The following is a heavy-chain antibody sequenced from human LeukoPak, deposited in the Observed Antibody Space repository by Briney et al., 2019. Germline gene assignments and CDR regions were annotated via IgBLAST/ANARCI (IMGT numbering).Heavy chain of an antibody. CDR1: GYTFTGYY. Sequence: ASVTVSCKASGYTFTGYYMHWVRQAPGQGLEWMGWINPNSGGTNYAQKFQGRVTMIRDTSISTAYMELSRLRSDDTAVYYCARSDYGDYGGTDYWGQGTLVTVSS. D-gene: IGHD4-17*01. V-gene: IGHV1-2*02. CDR2: INPNSGGT. CDR3: ARSDYGDYGGTDY. J-gene: IGHJ4*02.